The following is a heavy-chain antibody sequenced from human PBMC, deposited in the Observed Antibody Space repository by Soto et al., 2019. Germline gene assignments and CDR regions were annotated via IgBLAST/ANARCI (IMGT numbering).Heavy chain of an antibody. Sequence: SSETLSLTCTVSGGSVSSGSYYWSWIRQPPGKGLEWIGYIYYSGSTNYNPSLKSRVTISVDTSKNQFSLKLSSVTAADTAVYYCARGVYDSSGYYTSFDYWGQGTLVTVS. CDR3: ARGVYDSSGYYTSFDY. V-gene: IGHV4-61*01. D-gene: IGHD3-22*01. CDR2: IYYSGST. J-gene: IGHJ4*02. CDR1: GGSVSSGSYY.